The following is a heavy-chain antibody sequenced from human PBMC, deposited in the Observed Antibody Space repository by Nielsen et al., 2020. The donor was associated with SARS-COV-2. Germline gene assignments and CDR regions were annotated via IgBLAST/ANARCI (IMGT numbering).Heavy chain of an antibody. V-gene: IGHV4-39*01. CDR2: VSYSGST. CDR3: ARGKKSFSGAFLSFYYYYYMDV. D-gene: IGHD3-3*01. J-gene: IGHJ6*03. Sequence: WIRQPPGKGLEWIGNVSYSGSTYNNPSLKSRVTISADTSKNQFSLKLNSVTAADTAVYFCARGKKSFSGAFLSFYYYYYMDVWGKGTTVTVSS.